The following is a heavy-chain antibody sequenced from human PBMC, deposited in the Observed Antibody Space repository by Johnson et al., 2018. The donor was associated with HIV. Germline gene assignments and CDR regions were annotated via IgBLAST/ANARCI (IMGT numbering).Heavy chain of an antibody. CDR2: ISGSGGST. V-gene: IGHV3-23*04. D-gene: IGHD6-13*01. Sequence: QLVESGGGVVQPGRSLRASCAASGFTFSSYAMSWVRQAPGKGLEWVSAISGSGGSTYYADSVTGRFTISRDNSTNTLYLQINSLRAEDTAVYYCAKDGGARGSSWYEGVFDIWGQGTMVTVSS. CDR1: GFTFSSYA. CDR3: AKDGGARGSSWYEGVFDI. J-gene: IGHJ3*02.